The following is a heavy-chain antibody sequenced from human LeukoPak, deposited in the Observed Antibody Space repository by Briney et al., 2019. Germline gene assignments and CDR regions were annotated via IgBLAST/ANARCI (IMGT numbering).Heavy chain of an antibody. CDR1: GSTFTSHG. D-gene: IGHD2-2*01. Sequence: GASVKVSCKASGSTFTSHGISWVRQAPGQGLEWMGWIDPNSGGTNYAQKFQGRVTMTRDTSITTAYMELSRLISDDTAVYYCARGLTDEHQLILHWFDPWGQGTLVTVST. J-gene: IGHJ5*02. V-gene: IGHV1-2*02. CDR2: IDPNSGGT. CDR3: ARGLTDEHQLILHWFDP.